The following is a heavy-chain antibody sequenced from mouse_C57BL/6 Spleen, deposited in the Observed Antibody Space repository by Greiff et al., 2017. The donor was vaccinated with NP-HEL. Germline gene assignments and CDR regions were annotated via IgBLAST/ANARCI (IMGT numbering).Heavy chain of an antibody. Sequence: VQLKESGPELVKPGASVKISCKASGYTFTDYYMNWVKQSHGKSLEWIGDINPNNGGTSYNQKFKGKATLTVDKSSSTAYMELRSLTSEDSAVYYCARYAYGSSYGFAYWGQGTLVTVSA. V-gene: IGHV1-26*01. CDR2: INPNNGGT. CDR1: GYTFTDYY. CDR3: ARYAYGSSYGFAY. J-gene: IGHJ3*01. D-gene: IGHD1-1*01.